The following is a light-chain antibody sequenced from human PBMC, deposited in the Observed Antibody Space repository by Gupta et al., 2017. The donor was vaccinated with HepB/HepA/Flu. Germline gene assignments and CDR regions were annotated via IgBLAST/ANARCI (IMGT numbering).Light chain of an antibody. Sequence: DIVMTQFPLSLPVTPGEPASISCRSSQSLLNSNGYHYLDWYVQKLGQSPQRLISVVSLRASGVPDTFTGRGSGTDFTLTISRVEAEDVGVDYGMKCLHPPRTFGGGTKVEIK. CDR2: VVS. J-gene: IGKJ4*01. CDR3: MKCLHPPRT. CDR1: QSLLNSNGYHY. V-gene: IGKV2-28*01.